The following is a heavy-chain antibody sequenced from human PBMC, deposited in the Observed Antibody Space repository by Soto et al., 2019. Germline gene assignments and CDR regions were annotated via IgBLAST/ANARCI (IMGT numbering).Heavy chain of an antibody. V-gene: IGHV3-7*01. J-gene: IGHJ4*02. CDR2: IKEDGSEK. CDR1: GFTFSHYW. CDR3: ARSGSEVDY. Sequence: EVQLVESGGDLVQPGGSLRLSCAVSGFTFSHYWMTWVRQAPGKGLEWVANIKEDGSEKNYVDSVKGRFTISRDNTKNSLYLQMYSLIAEDTAVYYCARSGSEVDYWGQGTLVIVSS. D-gene: IGHD3-10*01.